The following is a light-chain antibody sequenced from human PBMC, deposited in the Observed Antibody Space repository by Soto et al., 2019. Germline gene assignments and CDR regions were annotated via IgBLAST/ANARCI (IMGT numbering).Light chain of an antibody. CDR1: QNVKTR. CDR3: QQYDEWPLT. J-gene: IGKJ4*01. Sequence: EKVMTQSPATLSVSPGERATLSCRASQNVKTRLAWYQQKPGQAPRLLIYDAFTRATGIPARFSGSASGTEFTLTIRSLQSEDCAVYYFQQYDEWPLTFGGGTKVEIK. CDR2: DAF. V-gene: IGKV3-15*01.